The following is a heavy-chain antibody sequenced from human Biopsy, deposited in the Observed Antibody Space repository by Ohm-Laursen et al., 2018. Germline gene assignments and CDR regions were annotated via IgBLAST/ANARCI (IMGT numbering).Heavy chain of an antibody. V-gene: IGHV3-33*01. CDR2: IWYDGSNK. J-gene: IGHJ4*02. CDR1: GFTINKHG. Sequence: SLRLSCAASGFTINKHGMHWVRQAPGKGLEWLAVIWYDGSNKYYGDSVQGRFTISRDNSKNTVYLQMNSLRAEDTAIYYCARDSTINTVTTADYWGQGTLVTVSS. D-gene: IGHD4-11*01. CDR3: ARDSTINTVTTADY.